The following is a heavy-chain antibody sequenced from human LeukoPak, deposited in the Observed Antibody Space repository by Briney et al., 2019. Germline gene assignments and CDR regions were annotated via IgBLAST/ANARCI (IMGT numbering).Heavy chain of an antibody. V-gene: IGHV3-23*01. D-gene: IGHD2-15*01. CDR3: AMRPADCSSSSCPTINRYYYGMDV. J-gene: IGHJ6*02. CDR1: GFTFRDYA. CDR2: ISGNGGST. Sequence: PWGSLRLSCAASGFTFRDYAMSWVRQAPGKGLEWVSAISGNGGSTYYADSVKGRFTISRDNSKNTLHLQLNSLRDEDTAMYYCAMRPADCSSSSCPTINRYYYGMDVWGQGTTVIVSS.